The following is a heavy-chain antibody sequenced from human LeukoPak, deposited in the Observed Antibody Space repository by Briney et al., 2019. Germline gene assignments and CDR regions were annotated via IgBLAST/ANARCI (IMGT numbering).Heavy chain of an antibody. CDR3: ARDFWSGYYTEA. CDR2: ISGSSSGSTSII. CDR1: GFTFSTYA. V-gene: IGHV3-48*04. J-gene: IGHJ5*02. Sequence: PGGSLRLSCEFSGFTFSTYAMSWVRQAPGKGLEWISYISGSSSGSTSIIHYADSVNGRFTISRDNAKNSLHLQMDSLSAEDTAVYYCARDFWSGYYTEAWGQGALVIVSS. D-gene: IGHD3-3*01.